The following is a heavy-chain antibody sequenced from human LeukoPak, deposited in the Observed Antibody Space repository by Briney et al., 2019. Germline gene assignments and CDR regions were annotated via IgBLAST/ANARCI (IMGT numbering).Heavy chain of an antibody. V-gene: IGHV4-4*02. CDR3: ARASFDYYDSSGYSYYFDY. CDR2: IYHSGST. Sequence: PSGTLSLTCAVSGGSISSSNWWSWVRQPPGKGLEWIGEIYHSGSTNYNPSLKSRVTISVDKSKNQFSLKLSSVTAADMAVYYCARASFDYYDSSGYSYYFDYWGQGTLVTVSS. D-gene: IGHD3-22*01. CDR1: GGSISSSNW. J-gene: IGHJ4*02.